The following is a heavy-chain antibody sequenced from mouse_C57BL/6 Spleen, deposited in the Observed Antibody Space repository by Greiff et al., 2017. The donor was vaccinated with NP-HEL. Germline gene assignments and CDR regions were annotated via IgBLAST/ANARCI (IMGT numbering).Heavy chain of an antibody. CDR1: GYTFTSYW. CDR3: AREEFRRGYFDY. CDR2: IDPSDSET. J-gene: IGHJ2*01. Sequence: QVQLQQPGAELVRPGSSVKLSCKASGYTFTSYWMHWVKQRPIQGLEWIGNIDPSDSETHYNQKFKDKATLTVDKSSSTAYMQLSSLTSEDSAVYYCAREEFRRGYFDYWGQGTTLTVSS. V-gene: IGHV1-52*01.